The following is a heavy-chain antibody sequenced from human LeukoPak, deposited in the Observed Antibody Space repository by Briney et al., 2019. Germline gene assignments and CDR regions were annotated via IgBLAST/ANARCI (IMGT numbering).Heavy chain of an antibody. V-gene: IGHV3-21*01. CDR3: ARGGPPIYYYYYYMDV. Sequence: GGSLRLSCAASGFTFSSYSMNWVRRAPGKGLEWVSSISGSSSYIYYADSVKGRFTISRDNAKNSLYLQMNSLRAEDTAVYYCARGGPPIYYYYYYMDVWGKGTTVTVSS. D-gene: IGHD2-15*01. J-gene: IGHJ6*03. CDR2: ISGSSSYI. CDR1: GFTFSSYS.